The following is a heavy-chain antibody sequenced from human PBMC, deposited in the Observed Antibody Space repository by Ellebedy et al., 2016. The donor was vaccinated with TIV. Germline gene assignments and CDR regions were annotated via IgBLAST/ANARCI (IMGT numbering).Heavy chain of an antibody. CDR1: RYSFTNYW. D-gene: IGHD2-15*01. V-gene: IGHV5-51*01. Sequence: GESLKISCKGSRYSFTNYWIGWVRQMPGKGLEWMGIIYPGDSDTRYSPSFQGQVTISADKSISTAYLQWSSLKASDTAMYYCARRLAYCSGGSCSAYYFDYWGQGTLVSVSS. CDR3: ARRLAYCSGGSCSAYYFDY. CDR2: IYPGDSDT. J-gene: IGHJ4*02.